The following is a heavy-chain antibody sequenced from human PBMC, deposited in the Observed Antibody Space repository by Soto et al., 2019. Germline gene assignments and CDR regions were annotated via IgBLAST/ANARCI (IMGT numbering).Heavy chain of an antibody. CDR3: ARDQNADIVVVPAAPYYYGMDV. D-gene: IGHD2-2*01. CDR2: IIPIFGTA. V-gene: IGHV1-69*13. Sequence: SVKVSCKASGGTFSSYAISWVRQAPGQGLEWMGGIIPIFGTANYAQKFQGRVTITADESTSTAYMELSSLRSEDTAVYYCARDQNADIVVVPAAPYYYGMDVWGQGTTVT. CDR1: GGTFSSYA. J-gene: IGHJ6*02.